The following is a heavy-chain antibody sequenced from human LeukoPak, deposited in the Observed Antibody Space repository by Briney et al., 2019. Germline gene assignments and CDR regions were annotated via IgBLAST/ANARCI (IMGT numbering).Heavy chain of an antibody. CDR2: IYPSSSGS. D-gene: IGHD4-17*01. CDR3: ARRDGEYFFDF. CDR1: GYIFTKYS. Sequence: GESLKISCKASGYIFTKYSIGWARQMPGKGLEWMGVIYPSSSGSRYSPSFQGQVTISADKSITTAYLQWSSLKASDTAMYYCARRDGEYFFDFWGQGTLVTVSP. V-gene: IGHV5-51*01. J-gene: IGHJ4*02.